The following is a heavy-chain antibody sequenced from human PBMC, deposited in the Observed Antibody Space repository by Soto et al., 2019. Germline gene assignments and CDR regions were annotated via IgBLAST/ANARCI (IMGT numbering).Heavy chain of an antibody. Sequence: QVQLVESGGGVVQPGRSLRLSCAASGFTFSSYGMHWVRQAPGKGLEWVAVIWYDGSNKYYADSVKGRFTISRDNSKNTLYLQMNGLRAEDTAVYYCATFMIVDDAFDIWGQGTMVTVSS. J-gene: IGHJ3*02. CDR3: ATFMIVDDAFDI. D-gene: IGHD3-22*01. V-gene: IGHV3-33*01. CDR1: GFTFSSYG. CDR2: IWYDGSNK.